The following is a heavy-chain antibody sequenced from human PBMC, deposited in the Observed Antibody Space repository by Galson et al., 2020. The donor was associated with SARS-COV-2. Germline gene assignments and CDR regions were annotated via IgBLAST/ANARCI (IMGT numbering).Heavy chain of an antibody. CDR3: ARQEYYYDSSGRAFDI. V-gene: IGHV2-70*01. CDR1: GFSLSTSGMC. CDR2: IDWDDDK. Sequence: SGPTLVKPTQTLTLTCTFSGFSLSTSGMCVSWIRQPPGKALAWLALIDWDDDKYYSTSLKTRLTISKDTSKNQVVLTMTNMDPVDTATYYCARQEYYYDSSGRAFDIWGQGTMVTVSS. J-gene: IGHJ3*02. D-gene: IGHD3-22*01.